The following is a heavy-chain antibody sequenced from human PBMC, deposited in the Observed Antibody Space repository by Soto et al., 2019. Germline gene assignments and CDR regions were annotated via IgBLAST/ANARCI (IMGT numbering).Heavy chain of an antibody. CDR3: ARESCSGGSCRSTDY. D-gene: IGHD2-15*01. Sequence: GASVKVSCKASGYTFTGYYMHWVRQAPGQGLEWMGWINPNSGGTNYAQKFQGWVTMTRDTCISTAYMELSRLRSDDTAVYYCARESCSGGSCRSTDYWGQGTLVTVSS. V-gene: IGHV1-2*04. CDR2: INPNSGGT. CDR1: GYTFTGYY. J-gene: IGHJ4*02.